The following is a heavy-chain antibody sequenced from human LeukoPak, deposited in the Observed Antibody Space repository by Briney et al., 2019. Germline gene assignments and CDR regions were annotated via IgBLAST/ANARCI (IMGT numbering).Heavy chain of an antibody. D-gene: IGHD2-8*02. Sequence: GGSLRLSCAASGFTFSSYTMSWVRQVPGKGLEWVSAIGGSGGSTYYADSVKGRFTISRDNSKNTLSLQMNSLRAEDTALYYCASQGGVGGYWGQGTLVTVSS. J-gene: IGHJ4*02. V-gene: IGHV3-23*01. CDR2: IGGSGGST. CDR1: GFTFSSYT. CDR3: ASQGGVGGY.